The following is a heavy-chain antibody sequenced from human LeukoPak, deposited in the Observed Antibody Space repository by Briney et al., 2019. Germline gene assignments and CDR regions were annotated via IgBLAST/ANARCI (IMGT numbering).Heavy chain of an antibody. Sequence: GGSLRLSCAASGFTFDDYAMHWVRQAPGKGLEWVSLISWDGGSTYYADSVRRRFTISRDNSKNTLYLQMNSLRAEDTAVYYCAAPETYAFDIWGQGTMVTVSS. CDR3: AAPETYAFDI. CDR1: GFTFDDYA. J-gene: IGHJ3*02. CDR2: ISWDGGST. V-gene: IGHV3-43D*03.